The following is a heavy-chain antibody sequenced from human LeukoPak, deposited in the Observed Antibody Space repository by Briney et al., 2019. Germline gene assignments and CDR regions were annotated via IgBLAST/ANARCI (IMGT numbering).Heavy chain of an antibody. CDR2: IRYDGNPT. V-gene: IGHV3-30*02. CDR1: GFTFSSYG. J-gene: IGHJ4*02. D-gene: IGHD1-26*01. CDR3: ARDQSGSLDY. Sequence: GGSLRLSCAASGFTFSSYGMHWVRQAPGKGLEWVSFIRYDGNPTYCADSVKGRFTISRDNSKNMVYMQMNSLRAEDTAVYYCARDQSGSLDYWGQGTLVTVSS.